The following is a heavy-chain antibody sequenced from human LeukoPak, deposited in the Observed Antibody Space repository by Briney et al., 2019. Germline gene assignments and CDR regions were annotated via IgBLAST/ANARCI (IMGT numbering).Heavy chain of an antibody. Sequence: SVKVPCKASGGTFSSYAISWVRQARGQGVEWMGRIIPIFGTANYAQRFQGRVTITTDESTSTAYMELSRLRSEDTAVYYCARAGRGFDYWGQGTLVTVSP. CDR2: IIPIFGTA. V-gene: IGHV1-69*05. CDR1: GGTFSSYA. J-gene: IGHJ4*02. D-gene: IGHD2-15*01. CDR3: ARAGRGFDY.